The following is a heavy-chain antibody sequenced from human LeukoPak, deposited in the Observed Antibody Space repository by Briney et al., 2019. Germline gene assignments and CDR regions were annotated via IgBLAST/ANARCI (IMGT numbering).Heavy chain of an antibody. CDR2: IKSKTDGGTT. Sequence: AGGSLRLSCAASGFTFSNAWMSWVRQAPGKGLEWVGRIKSKTDGGTTDYAAPVKGRFTISRDDSKNTLYLQMNSLKTEDTAVYYCTSDSWEATVSPDLVYWGQGTLVTVSS. D-gene: IGHD4-17*01. CDR3: TSDSWEATVSPDLVY. CDR1: GFTFSNAW. J-gene: IGHJ4*02. V-gene: IGHV3-15*01.